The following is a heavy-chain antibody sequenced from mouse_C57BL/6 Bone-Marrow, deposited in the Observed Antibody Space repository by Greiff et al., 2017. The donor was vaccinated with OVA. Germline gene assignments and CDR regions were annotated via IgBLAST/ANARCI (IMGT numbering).Heavy chain of an antibody. CDR3: ARDPSTMIKDYYAMDY. V-gene: IGHV1-26*01. D-gene: IGHD2-4*01. CDR1: GYTFTDYY. Sequence: EVQLQQSGPELVKPGASVKISCKASGYTFTDYYMNWVKQSHGKSLEWIGDINPNNGGTSYNQKFKGKATLTVDKSSSTAYMELRSLTSEDSAVYYCARDPSTMIKDYYAMDYWGQGTSVTVSS. J-gene: IGHJ4*01. CDR2: INPNNGGT.